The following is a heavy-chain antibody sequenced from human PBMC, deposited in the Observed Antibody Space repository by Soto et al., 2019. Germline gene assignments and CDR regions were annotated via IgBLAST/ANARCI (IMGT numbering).Heavy chain of an antibody. D-gene: IGHD6-19*01. CDR3: ARVGQEWLNY. V-gene: IGHV4-34*01. CDR1: GGSFSGYY. CDR2: INHSGST. Sequence: PSETLSLTCAVYGGSFSGYYWSWIRQPPGKGLEWIGEINHSGSTNYNPSLKSRVTISVDTSKNQFSLKLSSVTAADTAVYYCARVGQEWLNYWGQGTLVTVSS. J-gene: IGHJ4*02.